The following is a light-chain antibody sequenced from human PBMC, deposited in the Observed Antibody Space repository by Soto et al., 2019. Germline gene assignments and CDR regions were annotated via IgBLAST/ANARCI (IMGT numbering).Light chain of an antibody. CDR2: AVS. Sequence: EIVLTQSPGTLTLSPGESAALSCRASQTISNNYLVWYRQKPGQAPRLLLYAVSSRAAGIPDRFSGSGSGTDFALTIARLEPEDSAVYYCQQHSNSPWTFGQGTRVEI. V-gene: IGKV3-20*01. CDR1: QTISNNY. CDR3: QQHSNSPWT. J-gene: IGKJ1*01.